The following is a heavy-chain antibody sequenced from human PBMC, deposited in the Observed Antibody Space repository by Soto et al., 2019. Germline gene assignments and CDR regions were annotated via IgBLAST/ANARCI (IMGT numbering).Heavy chain of an antibody. Sequence: QLQPLESGPGLVKASETLSLTCNVSGGSISTSRSYWAWIRQPPGKGLEWLANIFYSGSTYYNPSLARRVTVSVDTSKNEFSLNLRPVTAADTAVYYCARQPTTGDTDLWFDPWGQGALVTVSS. CDR1: GGSISTSRSY. V-gene: IGHV4-39*01. D-gene: IGHD2-21*01. CDR3: ARQPTTGDTDLWFDP. CDR2: IFYSGST. J-gene: IGHJ5*02.